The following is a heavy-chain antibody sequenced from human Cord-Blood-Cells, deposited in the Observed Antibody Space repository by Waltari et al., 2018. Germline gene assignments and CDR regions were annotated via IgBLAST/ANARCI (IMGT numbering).Heavy chain of an antibody. CDR2: INHSGSN. D-gene: IGHD6-25*01. Sequence: QVQLQQWGAGLLKPSETLSLTCAVYGGSFSGYYWSWIRQPPGKGLEWIGEINHSGSNNYNPSIKSRVTIAVDTSKNQFSLKLSSVTAADTAVYYCARQGLTDAFDIWGQGTMVTVSS. CDR1: GGSFSGYY. J-gene: IGHJ3*02. CDR3: ARQGLTDAFDI. V-gene: IGHV4-34*01.